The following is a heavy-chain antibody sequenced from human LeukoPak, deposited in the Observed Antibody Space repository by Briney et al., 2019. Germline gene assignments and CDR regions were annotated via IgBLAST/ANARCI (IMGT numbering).Heavy chain of an antibody. CDR1: GYTPTELS. Sequence: ASVKVSCKVSGYTPTELSMHWVRPAPGKGLEWMGGFDPEDDETIYAQKLQGRVTMTEDTSTDTAYMELSSLRSEDTAVYYCATGAAVAGTFSYYYGMDVWGQGTTVTVSS. CDR3: ATGAAVAGTFSYYYGMDV. D-gene: IGHD6-19*01. V-gene: IGHV1-24*01. CDR2: FDPEDDET. J-gene: IGHJ6*02.